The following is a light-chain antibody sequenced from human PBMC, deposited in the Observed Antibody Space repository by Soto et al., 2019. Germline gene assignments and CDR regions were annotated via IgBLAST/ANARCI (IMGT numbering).Light chain of an antibody. CDR3: QQYYSFPFT. J-gene: IGKJ3*01. Sequence: VISMTQSPSLLSASTGDRVTISCRMSQDIKNYLAWYQQRPGKAPALLIYSASTLQNGVPSRFSGRWSGTDFTLTSSRLQSEDFATYYCQQYYSFPFTFGPWTKVDV. CDR1: QDIKNY. CDR2: SAS. V-gene: IGKV1D-8*01.